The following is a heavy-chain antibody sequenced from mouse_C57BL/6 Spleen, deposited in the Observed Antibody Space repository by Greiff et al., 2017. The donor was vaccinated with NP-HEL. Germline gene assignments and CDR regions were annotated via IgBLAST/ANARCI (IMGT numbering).Heavy chain of an antibody. CDR1: GYTFTSYW. Sequence: QVQLQQPGTELVKPGASVKLSCKASGYTFTSYWMHWVKQRPGQGLEWIGNINPSNGGTNYNEKFKSKATLTVDKSSSTAYMQLSSLTSEDSAVYYGARWGTVVASYYAMDYWGQGTSVTVSS. D-gene: IGHD1-1*01. J-gene: IGHJ4*01. CDR2: INPSNGGT. CDR3: ARWGTVVASYYAMDY. V-gene: IGHV1-53*01.